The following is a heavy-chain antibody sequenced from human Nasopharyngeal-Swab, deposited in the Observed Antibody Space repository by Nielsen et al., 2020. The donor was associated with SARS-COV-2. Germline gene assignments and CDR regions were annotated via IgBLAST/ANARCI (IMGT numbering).Heavy chain of an antibody. V-gene: IGHV3-53*01. CDR1: GLTVSSTY. J-gene: IGHJ4*02. Sequence: GGSLRLSCAVSGLTVSSTYMSWVRQAPGKGLEWVSVTEIGGTTHYADSVKGRFSISRDNSKNTLYLQMNSLRAEDTAVYYCSIGDYGDPFDYWGQGTLVTVSS. CDR2: TEIGGTT. D-gene: IGHD4-17*01. CDR3: SIGDYGDPFDY.